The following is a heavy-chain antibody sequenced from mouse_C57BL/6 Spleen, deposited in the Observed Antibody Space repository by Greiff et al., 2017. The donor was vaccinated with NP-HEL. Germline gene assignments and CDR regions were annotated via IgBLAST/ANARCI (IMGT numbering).Heavy chain of an antibody. CDR2: ISSGSSTI. J-gene: IGHJ4*01. V-gene: IGHV5-17*01. Sequence: EVQRVESGGGLVKPGGSLKLSCAASGFTFSDYGMHWVRQAPEKGLEWVAYISSGSSTIYYADTVKGRFTISRDNAKNTLFLQMTSLRSEDTAMYYWARCLYDYDGYAMDYWGQGTSVTVSS. CDR3: ARCLYDYDGYAMDY. CDR1: GFTFSDYG. D-gene: IGHD2-4*01.